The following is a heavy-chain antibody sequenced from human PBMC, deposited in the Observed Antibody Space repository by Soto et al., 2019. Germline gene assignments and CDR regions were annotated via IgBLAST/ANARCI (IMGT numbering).Heavy chain of an antibody. V-gene: IGHV3-30*18. Sequence: QVQVVESGGGVVQPGRSLRLSCGASGFTFTSYGMHWVRQAPGKGLGWVAGISYDGGDKYYADSVKGRFTISRDNSRNTLYLQMSSMRAEDPALDYWSKASGYCSRSTCSRLIFYYYVMVVLGQGTTLTVSS. D-gene: IGHD2-15*01. CDR2: ISYDGGDK. CDR1: GFTFTSYG. CDR3: SKASGYCSRSTCSRLIFYYYVMVV. J-gene: IGHJ6*02.